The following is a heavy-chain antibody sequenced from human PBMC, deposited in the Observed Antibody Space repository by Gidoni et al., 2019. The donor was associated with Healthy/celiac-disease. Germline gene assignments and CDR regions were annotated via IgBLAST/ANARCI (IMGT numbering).Heavy chain of an antibody. V-gene: IGHV3-66*02. CDR1: GFTVSSNY. J-gene: IGHJ4*02. Sequence: EVQLVESGGGLVQPGGSLRLSCAASGFTVSSNYMSWVRQAPGKGLEWVSVIYSGGSTYYADSVKGRFTISRDNSKNTLYLQMNSLRAEDTAVYYCARVGPPSAPLCYFDYWGQGTLVTVSS. CDR2: IYSGGST. CDR3: ARVGPPSAPLCYFDY. D-gene: IGHD3-16*01.